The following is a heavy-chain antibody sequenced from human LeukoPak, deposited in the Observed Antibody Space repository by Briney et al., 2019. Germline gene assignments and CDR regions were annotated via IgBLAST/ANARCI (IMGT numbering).Heavy chain of an antibody. D-gene: IGHD5-18*01. J-gene: IGHJ4*02. CDR3: ARDTAMVPSAFDY. Sequence: GGSLRLSCAASGFTFSSYGMHWVRQAPGKGLEWVAVISYDGSNKYYADSVKGRFTISRDNSKNTLYLQMNSLRAEDTAVYYCARDTAMVPSAFDYWGQGTLVTVSS. CDR2: ISYDGSNK. CDR1: GFTFSSYG. V-gene: IGHV3-30*19.